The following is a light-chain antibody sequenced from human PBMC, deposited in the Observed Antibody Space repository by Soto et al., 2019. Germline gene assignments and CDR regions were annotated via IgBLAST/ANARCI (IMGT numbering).Light chain of an antibody. Sequence: DIQMTQSPSTLSASVGDRVTITCRASQSISSWLAWYQQKPGKAPKLLIYDASSLESGVPSRFSGSGSGTEFTLTISSLQPDDFATYYCQQDNSYSLTFGQGAKGEIK. CDR1: QSISSW. CDR3: QQDNSYSLT. J-gene: IGKJ1*01. V-gene: IGKV1-5*01. CDR2: DAS.